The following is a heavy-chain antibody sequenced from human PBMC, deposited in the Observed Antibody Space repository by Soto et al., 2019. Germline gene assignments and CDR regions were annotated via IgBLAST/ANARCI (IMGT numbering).Heavy chain of an antibody. D-gene: IGHD3-3*01. V-gene: IGHV3-74*01. J-gene: IGHJ5*02. CDR2: INSDGSST. CDR3: KERVSGPAPWFDP. Sequence: GGSLRLSCAASGFTFSSYWMHWVRQAPGKGLVWVSRINSDGSSTSYADSVKGRFTISRDNAKNTLYLQMNSLRAEDTAVYYCKERVSGPAPWFDPWGQGTLVTVSS. CDR1: GFTFSSYW.